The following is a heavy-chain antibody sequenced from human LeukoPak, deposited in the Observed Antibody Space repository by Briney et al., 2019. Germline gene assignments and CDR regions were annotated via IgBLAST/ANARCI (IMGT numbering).Heavy chain of an antibody. CDR1: GGTFSSHA. V-gene: IGHV1-69*13. CDR3: ARSSRSEGDYCY. Sequence: SVKVSCKASGGTFSSHAISWVRQAPGQGLEWMGGIIPIFGTANYAQKFQGRVTITADESTSTAYMELSSLRSEDTAVYYCARSSRSEGDYCYWGQGTLVTVSS. J-gene: IGHJ4*02. CDR2: IIPIFGTA. D-gene: IGHD4-17*01.